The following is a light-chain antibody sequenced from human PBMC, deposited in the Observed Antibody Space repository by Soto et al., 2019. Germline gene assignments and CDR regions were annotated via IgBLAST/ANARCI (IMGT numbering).Light chain of an antibody. V-gene: IGLV2-23*02. Sequence: QSVLTQPASVSGSPGQSITISCTGSSSDVGSHNLVSWYQQHPGKAPKLMIYEVNKRPSGVSDRFSGSKSGNTASLTISGLQAEDEADYYCWLYAGSTTFHVLGTGTKLTVL. CDR3: WLYAGSTTFHV. CDR2: EVN. J-gene: IGLJ1*01. CDR1: SSDVGSHNL.